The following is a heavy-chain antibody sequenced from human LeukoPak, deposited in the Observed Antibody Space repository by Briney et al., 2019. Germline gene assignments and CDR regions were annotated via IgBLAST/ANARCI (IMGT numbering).Heavy chain of an antibody. CDR1: GGSISRDY. CDR2: INHSGST. V-gene: IGHV4-34*01. CDR3: ARGRARLV. Sequence: SETLSLTCTVSGGSISRDYWSWIRQPPGKGLEWIGEINHSGSTNYNPSLKSRVTISVDTSKNQFSLKLSSVTAADTAVYYCARGRARLVWGQGTLVTVSS. D-gene: IGHD3-22*01. J-gene: IGHJ4*02.